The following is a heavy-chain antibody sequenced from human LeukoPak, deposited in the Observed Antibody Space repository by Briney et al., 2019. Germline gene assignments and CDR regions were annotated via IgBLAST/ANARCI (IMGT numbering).Heavy chain of an antibody. V-gene: IGHV1-2*02. D-gene: IGHD7-27*01. J-gene: IGHJ4*02. CDR1: GYTFTGYY. Sequence: GASVKVSCXASGYTFTGYYIHWVRQAHGQGLEWMGWINPDSGGTIYVQKFQGRVTMTRDSPISTVYMELSRLSSDDTAVYYCARGPNWGLDYWGQGTLVTVSS. CDR3: ARGPNWGLDY. CDR2: INPDSGGT.